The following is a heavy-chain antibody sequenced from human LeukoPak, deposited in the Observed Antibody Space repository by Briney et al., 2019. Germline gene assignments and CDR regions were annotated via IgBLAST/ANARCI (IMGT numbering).Heavy chain of an antibody. J-gene: IGHJ4*02. V-gene: IGHV1-2*02. Sequence: ASVKVSCKASGHTFTGYYMHWVRQAPGQGLEWMGWINPNSGGTNHAQKFQGRVSMTRDPSISTAYMELSRLRSDDTAVDYCAESSGWDSLKYWGQGTLVTVSS. CDR2: INPNSGGT. D-gene: IGHD6-19*01. CDR3: AESSGWDSLKY. CDR1: GHTFTGYY.